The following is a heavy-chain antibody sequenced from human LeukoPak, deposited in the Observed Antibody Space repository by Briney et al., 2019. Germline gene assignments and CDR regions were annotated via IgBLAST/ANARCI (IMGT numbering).Heavy chain of an antibody. D-gene: IGHD1-26*01. V-gene: IGHV1-2*06. CDR1: GYTFTGYY. Sequence: ASVKVSCKASGYTFTGYYMHWVRQAPGQGLEWMGRFNPNSGGTNYAQKFQARVTMTRDTSISTAYMELSRLTSDDTAVYHCVRAISATNLNWFDPWGQGTLGTVSS. CDR2: FNPNSGGT. CDR3: VRAISATNLNWFDP. J-gene: IGHJ5*02.